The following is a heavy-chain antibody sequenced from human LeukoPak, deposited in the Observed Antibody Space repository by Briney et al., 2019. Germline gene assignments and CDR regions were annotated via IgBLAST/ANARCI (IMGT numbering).Heavy chain of an antibody. CDR2: IYYSGST. D-gene: IGHD3-3*01. V-gene: IGHV4-30-4*01. J-gene: IGHJ3*02. CDR1: GGSISSGDYY. CDR3: ARGPGAISKEAFDI. Sequence: SETLSLTCTVSGGSISSGDYYWSWIRQPPGKGLEWIGYIYYSGSTYYNPSLKSRVTMSVDTSKSQFSLKLSSVTAADTAVYYCARGPGAISKEAFDIWGQGTMVTVYS.